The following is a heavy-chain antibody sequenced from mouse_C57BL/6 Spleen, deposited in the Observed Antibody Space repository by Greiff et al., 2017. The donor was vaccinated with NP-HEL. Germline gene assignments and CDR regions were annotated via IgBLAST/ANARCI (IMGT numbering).Heavy chain of an antibody. CDR2: IDPSDSET. J-gene: IGHJ2*01. CDR3: AREGYAYFDY. Sequence: VQLQQSGPELVKPGASVKMSCKASGYTFTSYWMHWVKQRPIQGLEWIGNIDPSDSETHYNQKFKDKATLTVDKSSSTAYMQLSSLTSEDSAVYYCAREGYAYFDYWGQGTTLTVSA. V-gene: IGHV1-52*01. CDR1: GYTFTSYW. D-gene: IGHD2-2*01.